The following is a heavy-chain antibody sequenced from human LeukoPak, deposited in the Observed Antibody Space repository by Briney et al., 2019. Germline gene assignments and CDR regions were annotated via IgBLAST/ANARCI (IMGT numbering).Heavy chain of an antibody. Sequence: GESLKISCKGSGYSFTSYWIGWVRQMPGKGLEWMGIIYPGDSDTRYSPSFQGQVTISADKSISTTYLQWSSLKASDTAMYYCARGDWGGYNYMGCAFDIWGQGTMVTVSS. J-gene: IGHJ3*02. V-gene: IGHV5-51*01. CDR1: GYSFTSYW. CDR3: ARGDWGGYNYMGCAFDI. D-gene: IGHD5-24*01. CDR2: IYPGDSDT.